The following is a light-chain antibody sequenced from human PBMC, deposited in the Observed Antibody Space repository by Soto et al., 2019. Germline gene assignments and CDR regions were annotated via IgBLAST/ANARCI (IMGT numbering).Light chain of an antibody. J-gene: IGKJ1*01. V-gene: IGKV3-11*01. CDR3: HQRQSWPRT. Sequence: IVLTHSPATLSSSPWERSTLCCRASQTVNSRLAWYQHKPGQAPRLLIYHTSNRATGIPARFSGSGSGTDFTLTISSLEPEDFAVYYCHQRQSWPRTFGQGTKVDIK. CDR2: HTS. CDR1: QTVNSR.